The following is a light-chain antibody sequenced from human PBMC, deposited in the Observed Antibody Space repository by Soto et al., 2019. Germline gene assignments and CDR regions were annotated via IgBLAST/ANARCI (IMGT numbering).Light chain of an antibody. V-gene: IGKV1-12*01. CDR3: QHYGGMWT. CDR2: AAS. CDR1: QDIAGY. Sequence: DIQVTQSPSSVSASVGDRVTITCRASQDIAGYLAWYQHKPGRAPELLIRAASSLQSGVPSRFSGSGSGTEFILTISSLQPDDFASYCCQHYGGMWTFGQGTKVDIK. J-gene: IGKJ1*01.